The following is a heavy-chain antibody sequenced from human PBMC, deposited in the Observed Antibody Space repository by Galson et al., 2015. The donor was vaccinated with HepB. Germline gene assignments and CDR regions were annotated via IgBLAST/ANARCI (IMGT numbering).Heavy chain of an antibody. Sequence: SLRLSCAASGFTFSSYAMHWVRQAPGKGLEWVAVISYDGSNKYYADSVKGRFTISRDNSKNTLYLQMNSLRAEDTAVYYCARGNHYYDSSGYFDYWGQGTLVTVSS. CDR3: ARGNHYYDSSGYFDY. CDR2: ISYDGSNK. V-gene: IGHV3-30-3*01. J-gene: IGHJ4*02. D-gene: IGHD3-22*01. CDR1: GFTFSSYA.